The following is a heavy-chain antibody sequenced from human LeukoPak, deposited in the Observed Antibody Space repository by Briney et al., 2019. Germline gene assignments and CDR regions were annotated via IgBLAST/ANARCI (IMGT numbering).Heavy chain of an antibody. CDR1: GFTFSSYA. D-gene: IGHD6-13*01. J-gene: IGHJ4*02. CDR3: AKAWGTPGIAAAEGVLDY. Sequence: PGGSLRLSCAASGFTFSSYAMSWVRQAPGKGLEWVSAISGSGGSTYYADSVKGRFTISRDNSKNTLYLQMNSLRAEDTAVYYCAKAWGTPGIAAAEGVLDYWGQGTLVTVSS. V-gene: IGHV3-23*01. CDR2: ISGSGGST.